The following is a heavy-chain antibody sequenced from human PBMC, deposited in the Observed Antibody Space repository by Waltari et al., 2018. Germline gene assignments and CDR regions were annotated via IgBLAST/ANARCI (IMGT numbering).Heavy chain of an antibody. CDR2: IYSGGST. CDR3: ARELHSSSTYYYYYYGMDV. D-gene: IGHD6-13*01. Sequence: EVQLVESGGGLIQPGGSLRLSCAASGFTVSSNYMRWVRQAPGKGLEWVSVIYSGGSTYYADSVKGRFTISRDNSKNTLYLQMNSLRAEDTAVYYCARELHSSSTYYYYYYGMDVWGQGTTVTVSS. V-gene: IGHV3-53*01. CDR1: GFTVSSNY. J-gene: IGHJ6*02.